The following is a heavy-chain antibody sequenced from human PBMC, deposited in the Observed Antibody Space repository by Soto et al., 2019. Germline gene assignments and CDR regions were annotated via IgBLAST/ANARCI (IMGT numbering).Heavy chain of an antibody. D-gene: IGHD3-10*01. CDR2: IYYSGST. CDR1: GGFVSSGSYY. V-gene: IGHV4-61*01. CDR3: ARDPRGGNWFDP. Sequence: SETLSLTCTVSGGFVSSGSYYWSWIRQPPGKGLEWIGYIYYSGSTNYNPSLKSRVTISVDTSKNQFSLKLSSVTAADTAVYYCARDPRGGNWFDPWGQGTLVTVSS. J-gene: IGHJ5*02.